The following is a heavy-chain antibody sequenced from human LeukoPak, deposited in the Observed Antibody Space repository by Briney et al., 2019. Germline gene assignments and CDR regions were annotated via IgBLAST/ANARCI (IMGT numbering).Heavy chain of an antibody. V-gene: IGHV4-59*02. J-gene: IGHJ4*02. CDR3: ARLSTYYDFWSPLDY. D-gene: IGHD3-3*01. Sequence: PSETLSLTCTVSGASVSSHYWSWIRQAPGKGLEWIGYVSYSGGSNYNPSLKSRVTISLDTSKDQFSLRLNSVTTADTAVYYCARLSTYYDFWSPLDYWGQGTLVTVSS. CDR1: GASVSSHY. CDR2: VSYSGGS.